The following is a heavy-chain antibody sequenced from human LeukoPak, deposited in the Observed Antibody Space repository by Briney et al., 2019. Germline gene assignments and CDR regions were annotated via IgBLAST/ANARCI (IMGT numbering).Heavy chain of an antibody. V-gene: IGHV3-23*01. D-gene: IGHD1-1*01. CDR3: AKPFYSFRAGTLDY. CDR2: ISGSGGST. J-gene: IGHJ4*02. Sequence: QAGGSLRLSCAASGFTFSSYAMSWVRQAPGKGLEWVSAISGSGGSTYYADSVKGRFTISRDNSKNTLYLQMNSLRAEDTAVYYCAKPFYSFRAGTLDYWGQGTLVTVSS. CDR1: GFTFSSYA.